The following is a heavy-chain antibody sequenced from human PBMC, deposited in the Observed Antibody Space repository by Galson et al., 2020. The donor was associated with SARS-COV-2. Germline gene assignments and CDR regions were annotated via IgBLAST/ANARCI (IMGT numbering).Heavy chain of an antibody. CDR2: FDPEDGET. D-gene: IGHD1-26*01. CDR1: GYTLTELS. CDR3: ATGTPVGATGWFDP. V-gene: IGHV1-24*01. Sequence: ASVKVSCKVSGYTLTELSIHWVRQAPGKGLEWMGGFDPEDGETIYAQKFQGRVTMTEDTSTDTAYMELSSLRSEDTAVYYCATGTPVGATGWFDPWGQGTLVTVSS. J-gene: IGHJ5*02.